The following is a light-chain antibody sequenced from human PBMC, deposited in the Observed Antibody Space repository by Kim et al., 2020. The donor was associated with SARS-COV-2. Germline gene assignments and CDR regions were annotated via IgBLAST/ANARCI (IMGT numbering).Light chain of an antibody. CDR3: QSYDSSNHVV. V-gene: IGLV6-57*03. CDR1: SGSIASNY. CDR2: EDN. Sequence: KTVTISCTRSSGSIASNYVQWYQQRPGSAPTTVIYEDNQRPSGVPDRFSGSIDSSSNSASLIISGLKTEDGADYYCQSYDSSNHVVFGGGTQLTVL. J-gene: IGLJ2*01.